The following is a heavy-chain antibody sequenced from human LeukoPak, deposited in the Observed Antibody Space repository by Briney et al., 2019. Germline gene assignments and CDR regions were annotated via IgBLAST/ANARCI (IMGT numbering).Heavy chain of an antibody. CDR3: ARDGRRLRQPQEVAPLYYFDY. CDR2: ISYDGSNK. V-gene: IGHV3-30-3*01. Sequence: GGSLRLSCAASGFTFSSYAMHWVRQAPGKGLEWVAVISYDGSNKYYADSVKGRFTISRDNSKNTLYLQMNSLRAEDTAVYYCARDGRRLRQPQEVAPLYYFDYWGQGTLVTVSS. CDR1: GFTFSSYA. J-gene: IGHJ4*02. D-gene: IGHD5-12*01.